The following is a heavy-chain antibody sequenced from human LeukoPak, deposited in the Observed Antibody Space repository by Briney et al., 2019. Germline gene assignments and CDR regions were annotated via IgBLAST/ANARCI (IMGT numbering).Heavy chain of an antibody. CDR2: ISGSGGST. D-gene: IGHD3-10*01. Sequence: PGGSLRLSCAASGFTFSSYAMSWVRQAPGKGLEWVSAISGSGGSTCYADSVKGRFTTSRDNSKNTLYLQMNSLRAEDTAVYYCAKGPGRVSLLLWFGELSASDGMDVWGKGTTVTVSS. CDR1: GFTFSSYA. J-gene: IGHJ6*04. V-gene: IGHV3-23*01. CDR3: AKGPGRVSLLLWFGELSASDGMDV.